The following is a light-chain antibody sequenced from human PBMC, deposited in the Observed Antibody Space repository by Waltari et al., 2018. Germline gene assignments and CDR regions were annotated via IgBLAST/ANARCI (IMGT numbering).Light chain of an antibody. CDR1: QSLLYSSNNKNY. CDR3: HQYSSTPRA. J-gene: IGKJ1*01. V-gene: IGKV4-1*01. Sequence: DIVMTPSPDSLAVSLGERATINCKSSQSLLYSSNNKNYLAWYQQKPGQPPKLLIYWASTRESGVPDRFSGSGSGTDFTLTISSLQAEDVAVYYCHQYSSTPRAFGQGTKVEIK. CDR2: WAS.